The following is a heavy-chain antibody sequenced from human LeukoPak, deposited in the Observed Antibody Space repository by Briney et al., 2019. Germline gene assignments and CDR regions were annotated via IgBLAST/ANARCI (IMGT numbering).Heavy chain of an antibody. CDR3: ARGEDQLLYNWFDP. CDR2: MNPNSGNT. Sequence: GASVKVSCKASGYTFTSYDINWVRQATRQGLEWMGWMNPNSGNTGYAQKFQGRVTITRNTSISTAYMELSSLRSEDTAVYYCARGEDQLLYNWFDPWGQGTLVTVSS. D-gene: IGHD2-2*01. CDR1: GYTFTSYD. V-gene: IGHV1-8*03. J-gene: IGHJ5*02.